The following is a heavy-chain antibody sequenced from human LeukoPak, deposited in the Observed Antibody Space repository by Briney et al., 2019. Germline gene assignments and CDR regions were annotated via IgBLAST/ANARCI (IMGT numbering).Heavy chain of an antibody. CDR1: GFTFSRYA. CDR3: GREILEPGKTLTY. J-gene: IGHJ4*02. Sequence: GGTLRLSCAASGFTFSRYAMSWVRQGPGEGLEWVSSISDNGGNTYYADSAKGRFAISRDNSKNTLCPQMTSLRAEDTAVYYCGREILEPGKTLTYWGQGSLITVSS. D-gene: IGHD1-14*01. V-gene: IGHV3-23*01. CDR2: ISDNGGNT.